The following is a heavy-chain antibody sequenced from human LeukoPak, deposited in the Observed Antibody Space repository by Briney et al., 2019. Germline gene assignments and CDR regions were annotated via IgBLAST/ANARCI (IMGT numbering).Heavy chain of an antibody. Sequence: SETLSLTCAVSGASIITGSPYWGWIRQSPGKGPEWIGTVYYSGSIYYNTSLKSRVTLSVDTSKNQFSLRLTSVTASDTAVYFCARHRGSGSSSIPFDYWGQGTLVTVSS. CDR2: VYYSGSI. D-gene: IGHD3-10*01. V-gene: IGHV4-39*01. CDR1: GASIITGSPY. J-gene: IGHJ4*02. CDR3: ARHRGSGSSSIPFDY.